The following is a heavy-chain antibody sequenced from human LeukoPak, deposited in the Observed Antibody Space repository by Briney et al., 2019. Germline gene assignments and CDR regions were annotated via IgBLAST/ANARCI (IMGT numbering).Heavy chain of an antibody. V-gene: IGHV1-8*01. CDR3: ARETDYYDRGAFDI. CDR2: MNPNSGNT. J-gene: IGHJ3*02. Sequence: ASVKVSCKAPGYTFTSYDINWVRQATGQGLEWMGWMNPNSGNTGYAQKFQGRVTMTRNTSISTAYMELSSLRSEDTAVYYCARETDYYDRGAFDIWGQGTMVTVSS. D-gene: IGHD3-22*01. CDR1: GYTFTSYD.